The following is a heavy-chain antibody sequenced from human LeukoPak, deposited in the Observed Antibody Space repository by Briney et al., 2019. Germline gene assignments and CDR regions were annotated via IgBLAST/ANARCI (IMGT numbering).Heavy chain of an antibody. CDR1: GITFSSYA. CDR3: AKDLVPAATDYYYYYGMDV. D-gene: IGHD2-2*01. J-gene: IGHJ6*02. Sequence: GSLRLSCAASGITFSSYAMSWVRQAPGKGLEWVSAISGSGGSTYYADSVKGRFTISRDNSKNTLYLQMNSLRAEGTAVYYCAKDLVPAATDYYYYYGMDVWGQGTTVTVSS. CDR2: ISGSGGST. V-gene: IGHV3-23*01.